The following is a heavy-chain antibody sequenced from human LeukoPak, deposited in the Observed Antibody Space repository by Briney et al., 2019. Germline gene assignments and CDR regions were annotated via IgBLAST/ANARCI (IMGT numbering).Heavy chain of an antibody. CDR1: GFTVSSSY. J-gene: IGHJ5*02. V-gene: IGHV3-66*01. Sequence: GGSLRLSCAASGFTVSSSYMSWVRQAPGKGLEWVSIIYSGGSTYYADSVRGRFTISRDNSKNTLYLQMNSLRAEDTAVYYCARDVPHNWFDTWGQGTLVTVSS. CDR3: ARDVPHNWFDT. CDR2: IYSGGST.